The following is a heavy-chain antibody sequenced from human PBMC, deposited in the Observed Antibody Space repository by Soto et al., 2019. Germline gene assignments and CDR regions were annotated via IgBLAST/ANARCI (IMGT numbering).Heavy chain of an antibody. CDR3: VTGSGY. CDR2: ISGSDDKT. D-gene: IGHD3-10*01. Sequence: VQLLESGGGLVQPGGSLRLSCAASGFTLSSSAVRWVRQVPGKGLEWISSISGSDDKTFYADSVKGRFTISRDNSKNTLYLQMNTLRAVDTAIYYCVTGSGYWGQGTLVTVSS. CDR1: GFTLSSSA. J-gene: IGHJ4*02. V-gene: IGHV3-23*01.